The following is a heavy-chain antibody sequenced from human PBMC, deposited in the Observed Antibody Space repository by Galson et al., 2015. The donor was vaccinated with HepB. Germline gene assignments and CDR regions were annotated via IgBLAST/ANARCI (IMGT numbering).Heavy chain of an antibody. CDR3: ASQYYYDAFDI. D-gene: IGHD3-10*01. Sequence: SLRLSCAASGFTFSSYGMHWVRQAPGKGLEWVAVIWYDGSNKYYADSVKGRFTISRDNSKNTLYLQMNSLRAEDTAVYYCASQYYYDAFDIWGQGTMVTVSS. CDR1: GFTFSSYG. CDR2: IWYDGSNK. J-gene: IGHJ3*02. V-gene: IGHV3-30*19.